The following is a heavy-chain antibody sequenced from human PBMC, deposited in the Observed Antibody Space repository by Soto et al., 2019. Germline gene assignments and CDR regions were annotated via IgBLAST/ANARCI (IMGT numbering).Heavy chain of an antibody. CDR3: ARGPAYPSSSPLDY. V-gene: IGHV4-59*01. D-gene: IGHD6-6*01. Sequence: SETLSLTCSVSGNSISDYYWSWIRQSPGMGLEWIGYIYHTGITSYNPSLKSRVTMSVDTSKNQFSLNLSSVTAADTAVYYCARGPAYPSSSPLDYWGQGTLVTVSS. CDR1: GNSISDYY. CDR2: IYHTGIT. J-gene: IGHJ4*02.